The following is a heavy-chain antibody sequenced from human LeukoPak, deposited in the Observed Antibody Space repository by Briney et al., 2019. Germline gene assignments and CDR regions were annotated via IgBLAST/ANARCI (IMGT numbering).Heavy chain of an antibody. Sequence: GGSLRLSCAASGFTFSNYNMNWVRQAPGKGLEWVSVIYRDGNTYYADSVKGRFTISRHNSKNTLFLQMDSLRTEDTAIYYCANRMTFGGQGTLVTVSS. J-gene: IGHJ4*02. CDR1: GFTFSNYN. CDR3: ANRMTF. D-gene: IGHD2/OR15-2a*01. V-gene: IGHV3-53*04. CDR2: IYRDGNT.